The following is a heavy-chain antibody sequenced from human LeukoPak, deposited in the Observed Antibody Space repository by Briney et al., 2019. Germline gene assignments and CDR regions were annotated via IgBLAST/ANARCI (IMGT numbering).Heavy chain of an antibody. D-gene: IGHD2-2*01. CDR3: ARDSPLRDCSSTSCYSDFDY. CDR1: GYTFTSYG. Sequence: ASVKVSCKASGYTFTSYGISWVRQAPGQGLEWMGWISAYNGNTNYAQKLQGRVTMTTDTSTSTAYMERRSLRSDDTAVYYCARDSPLRDCSSTSCYSDFDYWGQGTLVTVSS. J-gene: IGHJ4*02. CDR2: ISAYNGNT. V-gene: IGHV1-18*01.